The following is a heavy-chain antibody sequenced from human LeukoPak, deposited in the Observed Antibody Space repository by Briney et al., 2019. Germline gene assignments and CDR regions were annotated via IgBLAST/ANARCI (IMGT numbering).Heavy chain of an antibody. Sequence: AGSLRLSCATSGFTLSSYEMNWVRQAPGKGLEWVSYISPSGSAIYTDSVKGRFTISTDNAKNSLFLQMNSLRAEDTAVYYCGRGGYCSGGTCYRFNAFDIWGQGTTVTVSS. D-gene: IGHD2-15*01. J-gene: IGHJ3*02. CDR2: ISPSGSAI. CDR1: GFTLSSYE. CDR3: GRGGYCSGGTCYRFNAFDI. V-gene: IGHV3-48*03.